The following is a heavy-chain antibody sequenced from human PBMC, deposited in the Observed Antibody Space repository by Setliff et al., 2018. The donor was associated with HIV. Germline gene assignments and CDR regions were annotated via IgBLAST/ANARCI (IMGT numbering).Heavy chain of an antibody. Sequence: GGSLRLSCAASGFTFDDYAMHWVRQAPGKGLEWVSGIGWNSGSKGYADSVKGRFTIPRDNAKNSLYLQMNSLRAEDMAFYYCAKAKWELSDSPFFDYWGQGTLVTVSS. J-gene: IGHJ4*02. CDR3: AKAKWELSDSPFFDY. D-gene: IGHD1-26*01. V-gene: IGHV3-9*03. CDR1: GFTFDDYA. CDR2: IGWNSGSK.